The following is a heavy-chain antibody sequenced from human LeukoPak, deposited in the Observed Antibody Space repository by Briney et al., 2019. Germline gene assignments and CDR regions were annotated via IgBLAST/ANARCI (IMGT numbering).Heavy chain of an antibody. CDR2: ISAYNGNT. Sequence: ASVKVSCKASGGTFSSYAISWVRQAPGQGLEWMGWISAYNGNTNYAQKLQGRVTMTTDTSTSTAYMELRSLRSDDTAVYYCARATYDFWSGYPPNDAFDIWGQGTMVTVSS. V-gene: IGHV1-18*01. CDR1: GGTFSSYA. D-gene: IGHD3-3*01. J-gene: IGHJ3*02. CDR3: ARATYDFWSGYPPNDAFDI.